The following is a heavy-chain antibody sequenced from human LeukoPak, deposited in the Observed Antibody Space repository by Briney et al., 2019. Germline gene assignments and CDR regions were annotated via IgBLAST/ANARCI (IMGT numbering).Heavy chain of an antibody. D-gene: IGHD3-10*01. CDR3: ARANHYVLLPHAFDI. CDR2: ISSSSSYI. Sequence: PGGSLRLSCAASGFTFSSYSMNWVRQAPGKGLEWVSSISSSSSYIYYADSVKGRFTISRDNAKNSLYLQMNSLRAEDTAVYYCARANHYVLLPHAFDIWGQGTMVTVSS. J-gene: IGHJ3*02. V-gene: IGHV3-21*01. CDR1: GFTFSSYS.